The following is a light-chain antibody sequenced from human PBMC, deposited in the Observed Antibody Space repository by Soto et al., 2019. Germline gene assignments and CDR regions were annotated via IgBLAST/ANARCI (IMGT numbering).Light chain of an antibody. CDR2: DVN. Sequence: QSALTQPASVSGFPGQSITISCTGTSKDVGGYNYVSWYQKHPGKAPKLKIYDVNKRPSGVSNRFSGSKSGNTASLTISGIQAEDEADYYYSSYSNTSTLYVFGTGTKVTV. V-gene: IGLV2-14*01. CDR1: SKDVGGYNY. CDR3: SSYSNTSTLYV. J-gene: IGLJ1*01.